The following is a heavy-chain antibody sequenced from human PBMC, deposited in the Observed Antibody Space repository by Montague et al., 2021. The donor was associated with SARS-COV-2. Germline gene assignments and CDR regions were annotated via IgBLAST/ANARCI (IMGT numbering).Heavy chain of an antibody. D-gene: IGHD3-9*01. CDR2: SDWDDYK. J-gene: IGHJ6*02. Sequence: PALVKPIQTLTLTCTFSGFSLSTSGMCVSWIRQPPGKALEWLALSDWDDYKYYSTSLKTRLTISKDTSKNQVVLTMTNMDPVDTATYYCARMVTIFSLGGYYYYYGMDVWGQGTTVTVSS. V-gene: IGHV2-70*01. CDR1: GFSLSTSGMC. CDR3: ARMVTIFSLGGYYYYYGMDV.